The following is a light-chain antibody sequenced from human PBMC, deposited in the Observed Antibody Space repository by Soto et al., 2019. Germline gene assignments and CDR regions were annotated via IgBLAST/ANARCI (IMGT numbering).Light chain of an antibody. V-gene: IGLV1-44*01. CDR2: NNN. CDR1: SSNIGSNT. Sequence: QSVLTQPPSASGTPGQRVTISCSGSSSNIGSNTVNSYQQLPGTAPKLLIYNNNQRPSGVPYRCSGAKTATSTSLPISGLQYEEEAAYYCAAWHASRNAHVFGTGTKVTVL. CDR3: AAWHASRNAHV. J-gene: IGLJ1*01.